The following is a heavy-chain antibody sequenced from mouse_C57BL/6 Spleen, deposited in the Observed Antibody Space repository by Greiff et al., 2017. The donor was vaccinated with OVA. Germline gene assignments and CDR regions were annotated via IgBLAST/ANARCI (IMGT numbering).Heavy chain of an antibody. CDR3: TRDDYAEKWFAY. CDR2: IDPETGGT. V-gene: IGHV1-15*01. CDR1: GYTFTDYE. J-gene: IGHJ3*01. Sequence: VKLQESGAELVRPGASVTLSCKASGYTFTDYEMHWVKQTPVHGLEWIGAIDPETGGTAYNQKFKGKAILTADKSSSTAYMELRSLTSEDSAVYYCTRDDYAEKWFAYWGQGTLVTVSA. D-gene: IGHD2-4*01.